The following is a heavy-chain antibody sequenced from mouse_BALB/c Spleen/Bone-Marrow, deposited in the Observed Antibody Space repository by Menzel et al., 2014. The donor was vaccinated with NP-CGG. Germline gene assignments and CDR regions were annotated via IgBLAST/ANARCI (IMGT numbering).Heavy chain of an antibody. D-gene: IGHD1-2*01. V-gene: IGHV1-7*01. CDR3: ARAPLLRLRNYFDC. CDR2: INPNTGYT. Sequence: VKLVESGAELAKPGASVKMSCKASGYTFTSYWMHWVKQRPGQGLEWIGYINPNTGYTEYNQKFKDKATLTADKSSSTAYMQLSSLTSEDSAVYYCARAPLLRLRNYFDCWGQGTTLTVSS. J-gene: IGHJ2*01. CDR1: GYTFTSYW.